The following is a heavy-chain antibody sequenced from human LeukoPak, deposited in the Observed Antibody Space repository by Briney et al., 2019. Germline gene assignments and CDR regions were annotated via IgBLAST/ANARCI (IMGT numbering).Heavy chain of an antibody. J-gene: IGHJ4*02. CDR3: ASVPTPYSSGWYDYFDY. CDR2: ISYDGSNK. CDR1: GFTFSGYA. D-gene: IGHD6-19*01. V-gene: IGHV3-30*04. Sequence: GGSLRLSCAASGFTFSGYAMHWVRQAPGKGLEWVAVISYDGSNKYYADSVKGRFTISRDNSKNTLYLQMNSLRAEDTAVYYCASVPTPYSSGWYDYFDYWGQGTLVTVSS.